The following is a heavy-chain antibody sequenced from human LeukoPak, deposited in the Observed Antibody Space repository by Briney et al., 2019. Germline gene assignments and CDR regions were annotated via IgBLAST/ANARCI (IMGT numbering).Heavy chain of an antibody. Sequence: GGSLRLSCAASGFPFSSFAMSWVRQAPGKGLEWVSSISGGGDNTYFADSVKGRFTISRDNFKNTLFLQMVSLRAEDTAVYYCAKFEGALLGNYYMDVWGKGTTVTVSS. CDR1: GFPFSSFA. J-gene: IGHJ6*03. V-gene: IGHV3-23*01. CDR3: AKFEGALLGNYYMDV. CDR2: ISGGGDNT.